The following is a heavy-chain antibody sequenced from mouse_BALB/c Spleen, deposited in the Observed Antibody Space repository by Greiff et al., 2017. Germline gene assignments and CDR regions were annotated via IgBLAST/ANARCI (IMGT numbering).Heavy chain of an antibody. CDR1: GFNIKDTY. V-gene: IGHV14-3*02. J-gene: IGHJ3*01. CDR3: ASGGGYFAY. Sequence: VQLKESGAELVKPGASVKLSCTASGFNIKDTYMHWVKQRPEQGLEWIGRIDPANGNTKYDPKFQGKATITADTSSNTAYLQLSSLTSEDTAVYYCASGGGYFAYWGQGTLVTVSA. CDR2: IDPANGNT. D-gene: IGHD2-2*01.